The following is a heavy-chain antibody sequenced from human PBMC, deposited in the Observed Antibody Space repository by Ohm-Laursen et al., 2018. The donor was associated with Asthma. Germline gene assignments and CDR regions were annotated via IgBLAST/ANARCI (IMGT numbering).Heavy chain of an antibody. Sequence: SLRLSCSAYGFIFSSYAMTWVRQAPGKGLERVSGISSSGGSTSYADDVKGRFIVSRDNSRNTLFLQMNSLRAEDTAVYYCAKVVLMDVWGQGTTVTVSS. CDR3: AKVVLMDV. V-gene: IGHV3-23*01. CDR2: ISSSGGST. J-gene: IGHJ6*02. D-gene: IGHD3-16*02. CDR1: GFIFSSYA.